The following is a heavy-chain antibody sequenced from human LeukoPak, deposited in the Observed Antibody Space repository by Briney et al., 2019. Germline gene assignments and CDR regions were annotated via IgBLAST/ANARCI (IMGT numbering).Heavy chain of an antibody. CDR1: GGSISSYY. J-gene: IGHJ5*02. CDR2: IYYSGST. CDR3: ARGGGEDWFDP. Sequence: PSETLSLTCTVSGGSISSYYWSWIRQPPGKGLEWIGYIYYSGSTNYNLSLKSRVTISVDTSKNQFSLKPSSVTAADTAVYYCARGGGEDWFDPWGQGTLVTVSS. V-gene: IGHV4-59*01. D-gene: IGHD3-10*01.